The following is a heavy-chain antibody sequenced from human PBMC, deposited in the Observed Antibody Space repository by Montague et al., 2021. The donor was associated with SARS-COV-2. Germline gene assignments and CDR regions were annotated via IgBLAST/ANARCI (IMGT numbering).Heavy chain of an antibody. CDR3: AGWFGEQNV. CDR2: IDPDGSTK. J-gene: IGHJ6*02. D-gene: IGHD3-10*01. V-gene: IGHV3-7*01. CDR1: GFPFSTSW. Sequence: SLRLSCAASGFPFSTSWMNWVRQTPEKGLEWVANIDPDGSTKSYVDSVRGRVTMTRDNAKNSLPLHINSLRVDDTAVYYCAGWFGEQNVWGQGTTVTVSS.